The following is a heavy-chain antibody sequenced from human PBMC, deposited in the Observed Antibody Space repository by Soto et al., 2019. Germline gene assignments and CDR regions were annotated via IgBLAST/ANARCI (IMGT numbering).Heavy chain of an antibody. CDR1: GFTFSNAW. CDR3: TTSTTTAHYYYYYYMDV. CDR2: IKSKTDGGTT. D-gene: IGHD4-17*01. Sequence: GGSLRLSCAASGFTFSNAWMSWVRQAPGKGLEWVGRIKSKTDGGTTDYAAPVKGRFTISRDDSKNTLYLQMNSLKTEDTAVYYCTTSTTTAHYYYYYYMDVWGKGTTVTVSS. J-gene: IGHJ6*03. V-gene: IGHV3-15*01.